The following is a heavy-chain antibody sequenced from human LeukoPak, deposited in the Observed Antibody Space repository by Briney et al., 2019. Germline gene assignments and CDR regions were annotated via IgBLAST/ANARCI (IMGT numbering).Heavy chain of an antibody. J-gene: IGHJ4*02. V-gene: IGHV5-51*01. CDR1: GYSFTSYW. CDR2: IYPGDSDT. Sequence: GESLKISCEGSGYSFTSYWIGWVRQMPGKSLEWMGIIYPGDSDTRYSPSFQGQVTISADKSTSTAYLQWSSLKASDTAMYYCARRSSGWYQDYWGQGTLVTVSS. CDR3: ARRSSGWYQDY. D-gene: IGHD6-19*01.